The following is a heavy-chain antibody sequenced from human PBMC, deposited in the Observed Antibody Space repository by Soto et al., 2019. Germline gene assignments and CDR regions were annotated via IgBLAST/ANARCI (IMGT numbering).Heavy chain of an antibody. CDR2: ISYDGSNK. Sequence: PGGSLRLSCAASGFPFSSYVRHWVRQAPGKGLEWVAVISYDGSNKYYADSVKGRFTISRDNSKNTLYLQMNSLRAEDTAVYYYAKAGYYYDSSGYMYFDYWGQGTLVTVSS. V-gene: IGHV3-30*18. CDR3: AKAGYYYDSSGYMYFDY. J-gene: IGHJ4*02. D-gene: IGHD3-22*01. CDR1: GFPFSSYV.